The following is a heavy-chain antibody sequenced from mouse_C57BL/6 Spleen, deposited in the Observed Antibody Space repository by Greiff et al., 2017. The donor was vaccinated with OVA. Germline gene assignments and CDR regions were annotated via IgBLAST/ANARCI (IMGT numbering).Heavy chain of an antibody. CDR3: ARCPDSSGYETWFAY. V-gene: IGHV1-80*01. CDR1: GYAFSSYW. CDR2: IYPGDGDT. D-gene: IGHD3-2*02. Sequence: QVQLKQSGAELVKPGASVKISCKASGYAFSSYWMNWVKQRPGKGLEWIGQIYPGDGDTNYNGKFKGKATLTADKSSSTAYMQLSSLTSEDSAVYFCARCPDSSGYETWFAYWGQGTLVTVSA. J-gene: IGHJ3*01.